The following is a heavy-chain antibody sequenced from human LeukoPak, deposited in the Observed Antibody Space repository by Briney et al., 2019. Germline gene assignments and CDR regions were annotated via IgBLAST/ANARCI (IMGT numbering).Heavy chain of an antibody. CDR2: IYYNGSP. D-gene: IGHD6-13*01. V-gene: IGHV4-39*02. J-gene: IGHJ3*02. CDR1: GGSISSSSYC. CDR3: ASDSSSWYGDAFDI. Sequence: SETLSLTCTVSGGSISSSSYCWGWIRQPPGKGLEWIGSIYYNGSPYYNPSFKSRVTISVDASENQFSLKLNSVTATDTPVYYCASDSSSWYGDAFDIWGQGTTVTVSS.